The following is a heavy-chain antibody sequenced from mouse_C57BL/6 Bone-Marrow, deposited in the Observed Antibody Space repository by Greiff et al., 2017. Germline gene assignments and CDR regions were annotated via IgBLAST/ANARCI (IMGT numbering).Heavy chain of an antibody. D-gene: IGHD2-2*01. CDR1: GYTFTSYW. CDR2: IHPNSGST. Sequence: QVQLQQPGAELVKPGASVKLSCKASGYTFTSYWMHWVKQRPGQGLEWIGMIHPNSGSTNYNEKFKSKATLTVDKSSSTAYMQLSRLTSEASAVYYLARWWLRRAFAYWGQGTLVTVSA. J-gene: IGHJ3*01. CDR3: ARWWLRRAFAY. V-gene: IGHV1-64*01.